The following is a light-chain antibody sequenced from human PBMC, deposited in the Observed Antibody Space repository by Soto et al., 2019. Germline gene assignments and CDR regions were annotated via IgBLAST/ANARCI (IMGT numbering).Light chain of an antibody. V-gene: IGKV2-30*01. CDR2: TTS. Sequence: VVLTQSPLSLPVTLGQPASISCRSSQSLVSSDGNSYLNWFQQRPGQSPRRLIYTTSNRDSGVPDRFSGSGSGTDFTLEISRVEAEDVGVYYCMQGTQWPTFGQGTRLEIK. J-gene: IGKJ5*01. CDR3: MQGTQWPT. CDR1: QSLVSSDGNSY.